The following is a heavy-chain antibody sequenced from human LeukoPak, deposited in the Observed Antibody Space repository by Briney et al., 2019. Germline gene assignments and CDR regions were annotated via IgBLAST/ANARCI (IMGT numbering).Heavy chain of an antibody. J-gene: IGHJ3*02. Sequence: GGSLRLSCAASGFTFSDYNMNWVRQAPGKGLEWVSSISRSSYYIYYTDSVKGRFTISRDNAKNSLYLQMNSLRAEDTAVYYCARDGDSGSYRWEAFDIWGQGTMVTVSS. D-gene: IGHD1-26*01. CDR3: ARDGDSGSYRWEAFDI. V-gene: IGHV3-21*01. CDR1: GFTFSDYN. CDR2: ISRSSYYI.